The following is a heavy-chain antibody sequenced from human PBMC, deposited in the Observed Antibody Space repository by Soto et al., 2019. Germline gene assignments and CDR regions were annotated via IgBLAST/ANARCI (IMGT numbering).Heavy chain of an antibody. Sequence: VQLLESGGGLVQPGGSLRLSCAASGFTFSSYAMSWVRQAPGKGLEWVSAISGSGGSTYYADSVKGRFTISRDNSKNTLYLQMNSLRAEDTAVYYCAKFKYCSGGSCFRYFDYWGQGTLVTVSS. CDR2: ISGSGGST. CDR1: GFTFSSYA. J-gene: IGHJ4*02. V-gene: IGHV3-23*01. D-gene: IGHD2-15*01. CDR3: AKFKYCSGGSCFRYFDY.